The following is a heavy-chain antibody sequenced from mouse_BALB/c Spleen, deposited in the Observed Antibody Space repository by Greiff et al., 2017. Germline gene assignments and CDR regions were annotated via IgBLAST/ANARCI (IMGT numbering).Heavy chain of an antibody. CDR1: GYSFTSYY. Sequence: EVQLQQSGPELMKPGASVKISCKASGYSFTSYYMHWVKQSHGKSLEWIGYIDPFNGGTSYNQKFKGKATLTVDKSSSTAYMHLSSLTSEDSAVYYCARKGDGYYYYFDYWGQGTTLTVSS. V-gene: IGHV1S135*01. CDR2: IDPFNGGT. CDR3: ARKGDGYYYYFDY. J-gene: IGHJ2*01. D-gene: IGHD2-3*01.